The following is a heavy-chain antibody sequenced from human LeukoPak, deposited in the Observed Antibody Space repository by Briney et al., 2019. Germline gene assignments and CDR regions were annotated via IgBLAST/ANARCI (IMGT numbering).Heavy chain of an antibody. CDR3: ARLTRSGWANYYYYYMDV. V-gene: IGHV3-20*04. D-gene: IGHD6-19*01. CDR2: INWNGGST. J-gene: IGHJ6*03. Sequence: GRSLRLSCAASGFTFDDYGMCWVRQAPGKGLEWVSGINWNGGSTGYADSVKGRFTISRDNAKNSLYLQMNSLRAEDTALYYCARLTRSGWANYYYYYMDVWGKGTTVTVSS. CDR1: GFTFDDYG.